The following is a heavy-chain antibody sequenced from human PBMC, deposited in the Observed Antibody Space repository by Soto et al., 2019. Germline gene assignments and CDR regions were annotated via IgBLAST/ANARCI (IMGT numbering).Heavy chain of an antibody. Sequence: PSETLSLTCTVSGGSISSSSYYWGWIRQPPGKGLEWIGSIYYSGSTYYNPSLESRVTISVDTSKNQFSLKLSSVTAADTAVYYCARPRTAVTRQDFWSGYYGYYYYGMDVWGQGTTVTVSS. J-gene: IGHJ6*02. CDR2: IYYSGST. CDR1: GGSISSSSYY. D-gene: IGHD3-3*01. V-gene: IGHV4-39*01. CDR3: ARPRTAVTRQDFWSGYYGYYYYGMDV.